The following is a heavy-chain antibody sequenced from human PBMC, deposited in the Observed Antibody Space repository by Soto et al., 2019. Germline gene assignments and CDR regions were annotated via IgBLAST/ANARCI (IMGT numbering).Heavy chain of an antibody. V-gene: IGHV4-59*08. D-gene: IGHD3-10*01. CDR3: ARRAGSRWYFDL. CDR1: GGSISSYY. Sequence: QVQLQESGPGLVKPSETLSLTCTVSGGSISSYYWSWIRQPPGKGLEWIGYIYYSGSTNYNPSLKTRVTTPVDTSKNQFSLKLSSVPAADTAVYYCARRAGSRWYFDLWGRGTLVTVSS. CDR2: IYYSGST. J-gene: IGHJ2*01.